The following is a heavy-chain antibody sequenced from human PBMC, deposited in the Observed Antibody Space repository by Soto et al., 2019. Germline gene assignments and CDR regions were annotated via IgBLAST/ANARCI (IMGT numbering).Heavy chain of an antibody. CDR2: IYYSGST. Sequence: QLQLQESGPGLVKPSETLSLTCTVSGGSISSSSYYWGWIRQPPGKGLEWIGSIYYSGSTYYNPSLKSRVTLSVDTSKNQFSLKLSSVTAADTAVYYCAGGFLSDPTWFDPWGQGTLVTVSS. CDR3: AGGFLSDPTWFDP. J-gene: IGHJ5*02. D-gene: IGHD3-16*01. V-gene: IGHV4-39*01. CDR1: GGSISSSSYY.